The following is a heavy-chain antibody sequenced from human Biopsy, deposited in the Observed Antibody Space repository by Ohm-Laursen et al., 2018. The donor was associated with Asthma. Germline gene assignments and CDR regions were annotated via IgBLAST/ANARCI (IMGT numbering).Heavy chain of an antibody. V-gene: IGHV4-61*01. J-gene: IGHJ6*02. Sequence: SDTLSLTCTVSGGSVSAGSYYLSWIRQPPGKGLEWLGYIYYTGSDNYNPSLKSRVTISVDTSKNQFSLRLNSVTAADTAVYYCARGPNYHGSGRAPIGMDVWGQGTTVTVSS. CDR2: IYYTGSD. CDR1: GGSVSAGSYY. D-gene: IGHD3-10*01. CDR3: ARGPNYHGSGRAPIGMDV.